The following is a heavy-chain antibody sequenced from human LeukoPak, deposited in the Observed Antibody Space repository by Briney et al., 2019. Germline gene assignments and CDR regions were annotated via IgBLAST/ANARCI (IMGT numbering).Heavy chain of an antibody. CDR1: GLTVSHNF. CDR2: LYRGGNT. J-gene: IGHJ4*02. Sequence: GGSLRLSCAASGLTVSHNFMSWVRHAPGKGLEWVSVLYRGGNTYYADSVRGRFTISRDNSKNMVYLQMNSLTAEDTAAYYCARDRIEGATSDFDYWGQGTLVTVSS. V-gene: IGHV3-66*01. CDR3: ARDRIEGATSDFDY. D-gene: IGHD2-21*01.